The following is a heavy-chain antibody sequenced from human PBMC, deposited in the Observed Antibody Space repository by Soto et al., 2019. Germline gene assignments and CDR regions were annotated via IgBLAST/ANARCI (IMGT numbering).Heavy chain of an antibody. CDR3: ARDLAITVPAPMGY. CDR2: IIPIVDRA. Sequence: SVKVSCKASGGTFSAYTISWVLQAPGEGLEWMGRIIPIVDRANYAQKFQGRVTITADKSTNTAYMELSSLRSDDTAVYYCARDLAITVPAPMGYWGQGTLVTVSS. V-gene: IGHV1-69*08. J-gene: IGHJ4*02. CDR1: GGTFSAYT. D-gene: IGHD2-2*01.